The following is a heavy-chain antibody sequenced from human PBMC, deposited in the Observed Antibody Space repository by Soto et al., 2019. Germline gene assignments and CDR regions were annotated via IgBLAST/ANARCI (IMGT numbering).Heavy chain of an antibody. Sequence: PGGSLRLSCAASGFTFSSYAMSWVRQAPGKGLEWVSAISGSGGSTYYADSVKGRFTISRDNPKNTLYLQMNSLRAEDTAVYYCAKDRYYDFWSGYYGDYWGQGTLVTVSS. J-gene: IGHJ4*02. V-gene: IGHV3-23*01. D-gene: IGHD3-3*01. CDR2: ISGSGGST. CDR1: GFTFSSYA. CDR3: AKDRYYDFWSGYYGDY.